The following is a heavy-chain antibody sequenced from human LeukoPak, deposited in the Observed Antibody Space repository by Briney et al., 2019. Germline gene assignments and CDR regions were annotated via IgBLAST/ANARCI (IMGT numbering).Heavy chain of an antibody. CDR2: ISYDGSNK. J-gene: IGHJ6*02. D-gene: IGHD2-2*01. V-gene: IGHV3-30-3*01. Sequence: GGSLRLSCAASGFTFSSYAMHWVRQAPGKGLEWVAVISYDGSNKYYADSVKGRFTISRDNSKNTLYLQMNSLRAEDTAVYYCARDIVVVPAAIPYAPYYYYGMDVWGQGATVTVSS. CDR1: GFTFSSYA. CDR3: ARDIVVVPAAIPYAPYYYYGMDV.